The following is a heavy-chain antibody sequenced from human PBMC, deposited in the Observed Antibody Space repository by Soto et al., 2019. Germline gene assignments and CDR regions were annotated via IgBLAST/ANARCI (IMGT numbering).Heavy chain of an antibody. V-gene: IGHV1-69*01. CDR2: IIPIFGTA. CDR1: GGTFSSYA. J-gene: IGHJ5*02. D-gene: IGHD2-2*01. CDR3: ARDIVVVPAAPPSWFDP. Sequence: QVQLVQSGAEVKKPGSSVKVSCKASGGTFSSYAISWVRQAPGQGLGWMGGIIPIFGTANYAQKFQGRVTITADESTSTAYMELSSLRSEDTAVYYCARDIVVVPAAPPSWFDPWGQGTLVTVSS.